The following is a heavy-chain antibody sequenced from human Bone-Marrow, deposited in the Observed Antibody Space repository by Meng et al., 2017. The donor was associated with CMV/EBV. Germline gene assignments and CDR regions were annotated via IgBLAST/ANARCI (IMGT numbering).Heavy chain of an antibody. Sequence: SETLSFTCAVYGGSFSGYYWSWIRQPPGKGLEWIGEINHSGSTNYHPPLKSRVTISVDTSKNQVFLKLSSVTAADTAVYYCARAGDSSSWYLYFDYWGQGTLVTVSS. V-gene: IGHV4-34*01. CDR2: INHSGST. J-gene: IGHJ4*02. CDR3: ARAGDSSSWYLYFDY. D-gene: IGHD6-13*01. CDR1: GGSFSGYY.